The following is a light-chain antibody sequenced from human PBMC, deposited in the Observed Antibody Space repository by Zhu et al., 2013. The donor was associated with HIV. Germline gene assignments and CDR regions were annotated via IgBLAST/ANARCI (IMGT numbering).Light chain of an antibody. CDR3: MQSLQTPWT. V-gene: IGKV2-28*01. CDR2: LGS. Sequence: DIVMTQSPLSLSVTPGEPASISCRSSQSLLHRNGKNYLDWYLQKPGQSPQLLIYLGSTRASGVPDRFSASGSGTHFTLKISRVEAEDVGVYYCMQSLQTPWTFGQGTKVEIK. J-gene: IGKJ1*01. CDR1: QSLLHRNGKNY.